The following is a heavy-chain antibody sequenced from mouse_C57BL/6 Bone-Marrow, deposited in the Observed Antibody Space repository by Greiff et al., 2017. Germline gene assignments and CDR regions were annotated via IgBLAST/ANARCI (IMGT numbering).Heavy chain of an antibody. CDR2: IDPSDSYT. V-gene: IGHV1-69*01. J-gene: IGHJ2*01. Sequence: VQLQQSGAELVMPGASVKLSCKASGYTFTSYWMHWVKQRPGQGLEWIGEIDPSDSYTNYNQKFKGKSTLTVDKSSSTAYMQLSSLTSEDSAVYCCARGADWGKGTTLTVSS. CDR3: ARGAD. CDR1: GYTFTSYW.